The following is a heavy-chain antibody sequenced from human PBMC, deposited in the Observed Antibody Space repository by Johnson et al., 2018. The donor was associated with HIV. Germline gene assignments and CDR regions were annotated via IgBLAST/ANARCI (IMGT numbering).Heavy chain of an antibody. D-gene: IGHD3-22*01. CDR1: GFTVSSNY. CDR2: IYSGGST. V-gene: IGHV3-66*01. CDR3: ARAGTSGSYAFDF. J-gene: IGHJ3*01. Sequence: VQLVESGGGLVKPGGSLRLSCAASGFTVSSNYMTWVRQAPGKGLEWVAVIYSGGSTYYADAVKGRFTISRDNSKTTLYLQLNSLIAEDTAVYYCARAGTSGSYAFDFWGQGTMVTVSS.